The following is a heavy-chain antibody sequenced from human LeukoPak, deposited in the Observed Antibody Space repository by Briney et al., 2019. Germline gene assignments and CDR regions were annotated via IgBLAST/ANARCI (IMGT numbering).Heavy chain of an antibody. CDR1: GFTFSSYS. Sequence: QPGGSLRLSCAASGFTFSSYSMNWVRQAPGKGLEWVSYISSSSSTIYYADSVKGRFTISRDNAKNSLYLQMNSLRAEDTAVYYCARVGSSWYNWFDPWGQGTLVTVSS. V-gene: IGHV3-48*04. CDR3: ARVGSSWYNWFDP. D-gene: IGHD6-13*01. J-gene: IGHJ5*02. CDR2: ISSSSSTI.